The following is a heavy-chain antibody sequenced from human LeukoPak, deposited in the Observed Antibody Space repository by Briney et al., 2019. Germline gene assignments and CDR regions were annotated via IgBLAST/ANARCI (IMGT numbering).Heavy chain of an antibody. CDR3: ARESTSHFDY. J-gene: IGHJ4*02. Sequence: PSETLSLTCTVSGGSISSGAYYWSWIRQPPGKGLEWIGYIYHSGSTYYNPSLKSRVTVSVDRSNNQFSLKLSSVTAADTAVYYCARESTSHFDYWGQGTLVTVSS. CDR1: GGSISSGAYY. V-gene: IGHV4-30-2*01. CDR2: IYHSGST. D-gene: IGHD2-2*01.